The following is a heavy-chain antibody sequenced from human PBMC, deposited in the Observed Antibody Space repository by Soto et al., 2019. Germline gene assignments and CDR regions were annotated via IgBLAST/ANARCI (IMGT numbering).Heavy chain of an antibody. V-gene: IGHV3-30*03. Sequence: QAHLVESGGGVVQPGRSLRLSCAASGFTFTSYGMHWVRQAPGTRLEWVAVISYDGGLKHYADSVKGRFTISRDNSKNMVLLQMNSLRGVDMAVYYCVSDRGYGHASVPYSWGQGTRVSVSS. CDR1: GFTFTSYG. CDR3: VSDRGYGHASVPYS. J-gene: IGHJ4*02. D-gene: IGHD5-18*01. CDR2: ISYDGGLK.